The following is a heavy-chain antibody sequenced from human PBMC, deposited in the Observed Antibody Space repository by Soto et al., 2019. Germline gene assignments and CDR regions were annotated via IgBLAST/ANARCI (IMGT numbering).Heavy chain of an antibody. CDR2: ISYDGSNN. J-gene: IGHJ4*02. CDR1: GFTFSSYG. V-gene: IGHV3-30*18. D-gene: IGHD1-26*01. CDR3: AKDRTIAGSGLLDDS. Sequence: QVQLVESGGGVVQPGRSLRLSCAASGFTFSSYGMHWVRQAPGKGLEWVALISYDGSNNYYADSVNGRFTISRDNSKNTLYLQMNGLRAEDTAVYFCAKDRTIAGSGLLDDSWGQGTLVTVSS.